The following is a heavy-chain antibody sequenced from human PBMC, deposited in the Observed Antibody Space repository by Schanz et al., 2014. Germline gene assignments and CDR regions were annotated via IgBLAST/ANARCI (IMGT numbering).Heavy chain of an antibody. Sequence: EVQLVESGGGLVKPGGSLRLSCEASGFTFSRYWMHWVRQAPGKGLEWVSRLNFDETYTSYADSVKGRFTISRDNSKNTLYLQMDSLRAEDTAVYYCAKSGYCRSTSCYQYNYYGLDVWGQGTTVTVSS. CDR1: GFTFSRYW. J-gene: IGHJ6*02. CDR3: AKSGYCRSTSCYQYNYYGLDV. D-gene: IGHD2-2*03. V-gene: IGHV3-74*02. CDR2: LNFDETYT.